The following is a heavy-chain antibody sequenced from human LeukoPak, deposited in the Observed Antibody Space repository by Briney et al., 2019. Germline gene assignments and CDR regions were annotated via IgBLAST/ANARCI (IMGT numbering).Heavy chain of an antibody. D-gene: IGHD3-22*01. Sequence: PSDTLSLTCTVSGGSISSYYWSWIRHPPGKGLECIGYIYYSGSTNYNPSLKSRVTISVDTSKNQFSLKLSSVTAADTIVYYREGYSSESSGYYPDNWGQGSLVSVSS. V-gene: IGHV4-59*07. J-gene: IGHJ4*03. CDR1: GGSISSYY. CDR3: EGYSSESSGYYPDN. CDR2: IYYSGST.